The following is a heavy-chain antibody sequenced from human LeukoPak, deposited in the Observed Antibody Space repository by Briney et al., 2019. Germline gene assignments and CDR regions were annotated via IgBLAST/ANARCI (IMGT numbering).Heavy chain of an antibody. Sequence: PSETLSLTCAVYGGSVSGYYWSWIRQPPGKGLEWIGEINHSGSTNYNPSLKSRVTISVDTSKNQFSLKLSSVTAADTAVYYCASRIVVVPAANRGWFDPWGQGTLVTVSS. J-gene: IGHJ5*02. CDR3: ASRIVVVPAANRGWFDP. V-gene: IGHV4-34*01. CDR2: INHSGST. D-gene: IGHD2-2*01. CDR1: GGSVSGYY.